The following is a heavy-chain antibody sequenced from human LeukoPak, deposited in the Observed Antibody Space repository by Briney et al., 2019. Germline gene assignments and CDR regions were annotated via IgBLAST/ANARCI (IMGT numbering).Heavy chain of an antibody. Sequence: GGSLRLSCTDSGFSFSTYGMNWVRQAPGKGLEWVSYISSSSTTIYYADSVRGRFTISRDNAKNSLYLQMNSLRAEDTAVYYCAELGITMIGGVWGKGTTVTISS. J-gene: IGHJ6*04. D-gene: IGHD3-10*02. CDR1: GFSFSTYG. V-gene: IGHV3-48*04. CDR2: ISSSSTTI. CDR3: AELGITMIGGV.